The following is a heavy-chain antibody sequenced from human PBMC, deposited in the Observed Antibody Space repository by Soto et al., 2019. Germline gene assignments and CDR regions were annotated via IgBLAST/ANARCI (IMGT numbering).Heavy chain of an antibody. CDR1: GYTFTSYY. CDR2: INPSGGST. V-gene: IGHV1-46*01. D-gene: IGHD2-15*01. Sequence: GASVKVSCKASGYTFTSYYMYWVRQAPGQGLEWMGIINPSGGSTSYAQKFQGRVTMTRDTSTSTVYMELSSLRSEDTAVYYCARPQDPAQGIGYGMDVWRQGTTVTV. J-gene: IGHJ6*02. CDR3: ARPQDPAQGIGYGMDV.